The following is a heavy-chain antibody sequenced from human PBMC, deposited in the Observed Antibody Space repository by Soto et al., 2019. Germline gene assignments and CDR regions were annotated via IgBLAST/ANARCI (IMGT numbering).Heavy chain of an antibody. V-gene: IGHV4-59*01. J-gene: IGHJ4*02. D-gene: IGHD5-12*01. Sequence: SETLSLTCTVSGGSISSYYWSWIRQPPGKGLEWIGYIYYSGSTNYNPSLKSRVTISVDTSKNQFSLKLSSVTAADTAVYYCARARVAYFDYWGQGTLVTVSS. CDR1: GGSISSYY. CDR2: IYYSGST. CDR3: ARARVAYFDY.